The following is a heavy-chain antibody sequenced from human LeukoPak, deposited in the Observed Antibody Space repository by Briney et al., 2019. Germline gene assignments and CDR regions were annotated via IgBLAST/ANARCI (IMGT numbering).Heavy chain of an antibody. CDR3: AGGLHWFDP. Sequence: GRSLRLSCAASGFPFSSFGMNWVRQAPGKGLEGVAVIWYDGSYKYYADSVKGRFTISRDNSENTLFLQMNSLRVEDTGVYYCAGGLHWFDPWGQGTLVTVSS. J-gene: IGHJ5*02. D-gene: IGHD2-15*01. CDR2: IWYDGSYK. V-gene: IGHV3-33*01. CDR1: GFPFSSFG.